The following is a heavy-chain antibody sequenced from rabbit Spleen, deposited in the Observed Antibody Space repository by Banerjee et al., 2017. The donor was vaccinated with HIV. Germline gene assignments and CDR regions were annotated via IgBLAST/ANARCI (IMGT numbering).Heavy chain of an antibody. CDR2: INTGSGTT. V-gene: IGHV1S40*01. Sequence: QSLEESGGDLVKPGASLTLTCTASGFSLSYNAMCWVRQAPGKGLEWIACINTGSGTTWYASWVNGRFTISKSSSTTVDLKMTRLTVADTATYFCARGSSRPNLWGPGTLVTVS. D-gene: IGHD1-1*01. CDR1: GFSLSYNA. J-gene: IGHJ4*01. CDR3: ARGSSRPNL.